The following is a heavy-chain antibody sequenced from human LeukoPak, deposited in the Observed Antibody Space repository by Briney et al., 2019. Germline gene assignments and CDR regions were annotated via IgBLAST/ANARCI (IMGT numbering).Heavy chain of an antibody. CDR2: INHSGST. CDR1: GGSFSGYY. V-gene: IGHV4-34*01. CDR3: ARGRAAAGPVYYYYYYGMDV. Sequence: SETLSLTCAVYGGSFSGYYWSWIRQPPGKGLEWIGEINHSGSTNYNPPLKSRVTISVDTSKNQFSLKLSSVTAADTAVYYCARGRAAAGPVYYYYYYGMDVWGQGTTVTVSS. D-gene: IGHD6-13*01. J-gene: IGHJ6*02.